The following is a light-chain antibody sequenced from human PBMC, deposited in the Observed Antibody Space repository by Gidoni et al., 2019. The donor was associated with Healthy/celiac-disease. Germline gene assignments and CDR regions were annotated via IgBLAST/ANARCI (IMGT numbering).Light chain of an antibody. CDR1: QSVSSN. Sequence: EIVMTQSPATLSVSPGERATLSCRASQSVSSNLAWYQQKPGQAPRLLIYGASTRATGIPARFSGSGSGTEFTLTISSLQSEDFAVYYCQQYNNWYTFXHXTKLEIK. J-gene: IGKJ2*01. V-gene: IGKV3-15*01. CDR3: QQYNNWYT. CDR2: GAS.